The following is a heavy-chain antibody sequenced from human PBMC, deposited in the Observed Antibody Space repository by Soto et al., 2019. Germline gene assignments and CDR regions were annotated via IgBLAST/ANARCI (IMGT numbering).Heavy chain of an antibody. V-gene: IGHV4-59*01. J-gene: IGHJ5*02. D-gene: IGHD5-12*01. CDR2: IYYSGST. CDR3: ARGSDIVATIHNNWFDP. CDR1: GGSISSYY. Sequence: SETLSLTCTVSGGSISSYYWSWIRQPPGKGLELIWYIYYSGSTNYNPSLKSRVTISVDTSKNQFSLKLSSVTAADTAVYYCARGSDIVATIHNNWFDPWGQGTLVTVLL.